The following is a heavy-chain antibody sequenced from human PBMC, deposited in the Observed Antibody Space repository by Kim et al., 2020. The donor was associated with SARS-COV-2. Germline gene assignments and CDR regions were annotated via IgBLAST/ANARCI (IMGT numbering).Heavy chain of an antibody. Sequence: QKCQGRVTMTRATSTSPVYMELSSLRSEDTAVYYCARARGLFYYYCGMDVWGQGTTVTVSS. CDR3: ARARGLFYYYCGMDV. J-gene: IGHJ6*02. V-gene: IGHV1-46*03. D-gene: IGHD2-15*01.